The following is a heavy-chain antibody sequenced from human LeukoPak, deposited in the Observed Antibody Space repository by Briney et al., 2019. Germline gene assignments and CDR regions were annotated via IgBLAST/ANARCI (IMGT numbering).Heavy chain of an antibody. CDR3: ARDAQIGYLIAPQDYGDYPELFDY. V-gene: IGHV4-38-2*02. Sequence: SETLSLTCTVSGYSISSGYYWGWIRQPPGKGLEWLGSIYHSGSTYYNPSLKSRVTISVDTSKNQFSLKLSSVTAADTAVYYCARDAQIGYLIAPQDYGDYPELFDYWGQGTLVTVSS. CDR2: IYHSGST. J-gene: IGHJ4*02. CDR1: GYSISSGYY. D-gene: IGHD4-17*01.